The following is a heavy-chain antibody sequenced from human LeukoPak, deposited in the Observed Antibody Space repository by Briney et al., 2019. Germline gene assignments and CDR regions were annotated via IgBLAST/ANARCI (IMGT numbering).Heavy chain of an antibody. J-gene: IGHJ4*02. V-gene: IGHV1-18*01. CDR1: GYTFTSYG. Sequence: GASVKVSCKASGYTFTSYGISWVRQAPGQGLEWMGWTSAYNGNTNYAQKLQGRVTMTTDTSTSTAYMELRSLRSDDTAVYYCARDWGYYDSSGYSLFDYWGQGTLVTVSS. CDR3: ARDWGYYDSSGYSLFDY. D-gene: IGHD3-22*01. CDR2: TSAYNGNT.